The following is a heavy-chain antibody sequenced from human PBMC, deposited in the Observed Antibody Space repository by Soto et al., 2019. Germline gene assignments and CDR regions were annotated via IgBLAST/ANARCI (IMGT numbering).Heavy chain of an antibody. Sequence: GGSLRLSCAASGFTFSSYGMHWVRQAPGKGLEWVAVIWYDGSNKYYADSVKGRFTISRDNSKNTLYLQMNSLRAEDTAVYYCAREAGDDYYYYYGMDVWGQWTTVTVSS. CDR1: GFTFSSYG. V-gene: IGHV3-33*01. CDR2: IWYDGSNK. CDR3: AREAGDDYYYYYGMDV. D-gene: IGHD6-13*01. J-gene: IGHJ6*02.